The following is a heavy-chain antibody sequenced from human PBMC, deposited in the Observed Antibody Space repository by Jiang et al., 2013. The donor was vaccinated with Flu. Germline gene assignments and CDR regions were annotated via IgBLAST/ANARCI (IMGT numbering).Heavy chain of an antibody. J-gene: IGHJ4*02. Sequence: GSSVKVSCKASGGTFSSYAISWVRQAPGQGLEWMGGIIPIFGTANYAQKFQGRVTITADESTSTAYMELSSLRSEDTAVYYCASRRYYYDSSGYYYGFYYWGQGTLVTVSS. CDR1: GGTFSSYA. CDR3: ASRRYYYDSSGYYYGFYY. D-gene: IGHD3-22*01. V-gene: IGHV1-69*01. CDR2: IIPIFGTA.